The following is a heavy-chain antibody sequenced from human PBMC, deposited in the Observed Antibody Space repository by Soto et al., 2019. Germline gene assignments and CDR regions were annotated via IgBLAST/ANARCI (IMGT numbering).Heavy chain of an antibody. J-gene: IGHJ6*02. D-gene: IGHD2-2*02. V-gene: IGHV1-69*06. CDR3: ACWAPNIVVVPAAIDYYYGMDV. CDR1: GGTFSSYA. Sequence: QVQLVQSGAEVKKPGSSVKVSCKASGGTFSSYAISWVRQAPGQGLEWMGGIIPIFGTANYAQKFQGRVTITADKSSGTAYMELSSLRAEDTAVYYCACWAPNIVVVPAAIDYYYGMDVWGQGTTVTVSS. CDR2: IIPIFGTA.